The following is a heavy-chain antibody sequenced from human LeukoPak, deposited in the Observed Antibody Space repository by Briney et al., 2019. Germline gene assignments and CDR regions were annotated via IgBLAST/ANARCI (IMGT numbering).Heavy chain of an antibody. CDR3: ARGAVAGLYYFDY. CDR2: IWYGGSNK. Sequence: GRSLRLSCAASGFTFSSYGMHWVRQAPGKGLEWVAVIWYGGSNKYYADSVKGRFTISRDNSKNTLYLQMNSLRAEDTAVYYCARGAVAGLYYFDYWGQGTLVTVSS. J-gene: IGHJ4*02. D-gene: IGHD6-19*01. V-gene: IGHV3-33*08. CDR1: GFTFSSYG.